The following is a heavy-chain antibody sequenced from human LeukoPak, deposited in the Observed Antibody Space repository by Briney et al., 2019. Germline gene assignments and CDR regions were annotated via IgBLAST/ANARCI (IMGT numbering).Heavy chain of an antibody. CDR2: VYYSGST. V-gene: IGHV4-31*03. CDR1: GGSISSGGCY. Sequence: PSETLSLTCNVSGGSISSGGCYWSWLRQHPGKGLEWIGHVYYSGSTYYNPSLKSRVTISVDTSKNQFSLNLSSMTAADTAVYYCARASYDSSGYYHPWGQGTLVTVSS. D-gene: IGHD3-22*01. CDR3: ARASYDSSGYYHP. J-gene: IGHJ5*02.